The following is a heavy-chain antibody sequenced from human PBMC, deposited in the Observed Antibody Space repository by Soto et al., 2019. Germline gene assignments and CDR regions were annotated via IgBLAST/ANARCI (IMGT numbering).Heavy chain of an antibody. Sequence: EVQLVESGGGLVQPGGSARLPCAASGFSVSGWYMDWVRQAPGKGLEWVARLKDRSQNYATEYAASVKGRFTVSRHASQNSMYLQMNSLKIEDTAVYYCAREGDARWLDSWGQGTLVTVS. CDR1: GFSVSGWY. J-gene: IGHJ5*01. CDR2: LKDRSQNYAT. V-gene: IGHV3-72*01. CDR3: AREGDARWLDS. D-gene: IGHD1-26*01.